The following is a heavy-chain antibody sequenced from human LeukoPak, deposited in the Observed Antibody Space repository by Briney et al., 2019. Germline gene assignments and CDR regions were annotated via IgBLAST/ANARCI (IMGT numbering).Heavy chain of an antibody. V-gene: IGHV3-23*01. J-gene: IGHJ6*02. CDR1: GFTFSSYA. Sequence: SGGSLRLSCAASGFTFSSYAMTWVRQTPGKGLEWVSAISGSGGTTFYADSVKGRFTISRDNSKNTLYLQMNSLRAEDTAVYYCAKGKEYYDTLTGYSHSYNYHGIDVWGQGTTATVSS. CDR3: AKGKEYYDTLTGYSHSYNYHGIDV. D-gene: IGHD3-9*01. CDR2: ISGSGGTT.